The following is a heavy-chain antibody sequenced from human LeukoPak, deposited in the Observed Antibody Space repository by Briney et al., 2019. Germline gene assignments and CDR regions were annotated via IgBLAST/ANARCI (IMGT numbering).Heavy chain of an antibody. V-gene: IGHV4-34*01. CDR1: GGSLSGYY. Sequence: SETLSLTCAVYGGSLSGYYWSWIRQPPGEGLEWVGEINHSGSTNYNPSLKSRVTISVDTSKNQFSLKLSSVTAADTAVYYCARGRRTRGYSYGPTFTLDYWGQGTLVTVSP. D-gene: IGHD5-18*01. J-gene: IGHJ4*02. CDR2: INHSGST. CDR3: ARGRRTRGYSYGPTFTLDY.